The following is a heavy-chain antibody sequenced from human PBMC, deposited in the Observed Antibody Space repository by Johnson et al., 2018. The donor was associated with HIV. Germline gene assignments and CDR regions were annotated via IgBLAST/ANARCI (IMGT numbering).Heavy chain of an antibody. D-gene: IGHD1-14*01. V-gene: IGHV3-7*03. Sequence: VQLVESGGGVVQPGRSLRLSCAASGFTFSSYAMHWVRQAPGKGLEWVANIKQDGSEKYYGDSVKGRFTISRDNAKNSLYLQINSLKTEDTAVYYCARGPRNPGLDAFDIWGQGTVVTVSS. J-gene: IGHJ3*02. CDR1: GFTFSSYA. CDR3: ARGPRNPGLDAFDI. CDR2: IKQDGSEK.